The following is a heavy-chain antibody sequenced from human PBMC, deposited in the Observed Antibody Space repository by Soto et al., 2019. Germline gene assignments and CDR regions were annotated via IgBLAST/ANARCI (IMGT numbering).Heavy chain of an antibody. CDR2: IIPIFGTA. CDR3: ARGPNEGIRWPEPGDY. CDR1: GGHFSSYA. V-gene: IGHV1-69*13. J-gene: IGHJ4*02. D-gene: IGHD4-17*01. Sequence: ASVKVSFKASGGHFSSYAISCVRHAPGQGLEWMGGIIPIFGTANYAQKFQGRVTITADESTSTAYMELSSLRSEDTAVYYCARGPNEGIRWPEPGDYWGQGTMVTVSS.